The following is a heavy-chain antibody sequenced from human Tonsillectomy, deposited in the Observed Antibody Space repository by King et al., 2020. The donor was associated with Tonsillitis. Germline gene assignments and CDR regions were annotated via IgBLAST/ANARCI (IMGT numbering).Heavy chain of an antibody. D-gene: IGHD5-18*01. CDR2: IRSKAYGGTT. V-gene: IGHV3-49*04. CDR3: TRTTMDLFDY. J-gene: IGHJ4*02. CDR1: GFTFGDYA. Sequence: EVQLVESGGGLVQPGRSLRLSCTASGFTFGDYAMSWVRQAPGKGLEWVSFIRSKAYGGTTDYAASVKGRFTISRDDSKSIAYLQMNSLKTEDTAVYYCTRTTMDLFDYWGQGTLVTVSS.